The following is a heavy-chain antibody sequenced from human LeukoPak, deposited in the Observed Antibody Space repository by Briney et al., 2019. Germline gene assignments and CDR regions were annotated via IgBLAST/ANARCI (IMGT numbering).Heavy chain of an antibody. CDR1: GGSISSYY. CDR3: ARVDGYYYYGMDV. D-gene: IGHD3/OR15-3a*01. CDR2: IYYSGST. J-gene: IGHJ6*02. Sequence: SETLSLTCTVSGGSISSYYWSWIRQPPGKGLEWIGYIYYSGSTNYNPSLKSRVTISVDTSKNQFSLKLSSVTVADTAVYYCARVDGYYYYGMDVWGQGTTVTVSS. V-gene: IGHV4-59*01.